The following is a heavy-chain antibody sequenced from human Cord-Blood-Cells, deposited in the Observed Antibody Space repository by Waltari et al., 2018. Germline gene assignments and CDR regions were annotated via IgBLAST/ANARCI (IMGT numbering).Heavy chain of an antibody. CDR2: ISAYNGNT. J-gene: IGHJ6*02. Sequence: QVQLVQSGAEVKKPGASVKVSCKASGYTFTSSGISWVRQAPGQGLEWMGWISAYNGNTNYAQKLQGRVTMTTDTSTSTAYMELRSLRSDDTAVYYCARVGTVTTRSYYYGMDVWGQGTTVTVSS. CDR3: ARVGTVTTRSYYYGMDV. CDR1: GYTFTSSG. V-gene: IGHV1-18*01. D-gene: IGHD4-4*01.